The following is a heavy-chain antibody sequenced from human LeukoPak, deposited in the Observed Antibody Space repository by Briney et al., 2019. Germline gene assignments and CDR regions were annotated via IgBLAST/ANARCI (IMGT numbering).Heavy chain of an antibody. CDR1: GFTVSSNY. D-gene: IGHD3-22*01. CDR2: IYSGGST. V-gene: IGHV3-53*01. Sequence: GGSLRLSCAASGFTVSSNYMSWVRQAPGRGLECVSVIYSGGSTYYADSVKGRFTISRDNSKNTLYLQMNSLRAEDTAVYYCATRWGRSSGYYPPSYWGQGTLVTVSS. J-gene: IGHJ4*02. CDR3: ATRWGRSSGYYPPSY.